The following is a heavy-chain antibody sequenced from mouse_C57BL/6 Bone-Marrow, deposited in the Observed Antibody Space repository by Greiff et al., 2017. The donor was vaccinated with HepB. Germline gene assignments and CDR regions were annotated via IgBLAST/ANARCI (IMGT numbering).Heavy chain of an antibody. Sequence: VQLQQSGPELVKPGASVKISCKASGYAFSSSWMNWVKQRPGKGLEWIGRIYPGDGDTNYNGKFKGKATLTADKPSSTAYMQLSSLTSEDSAVYFCARDDYDYAMDYWGQGTSVTVSS. CDR3: ARDDYDYAMDY. CDR2: IYPGDGDT. D-gene: IGHD2-4*01. J-gene: IGHJ4*01. V-gene: IGHV1-82*01. CDR1: GYAFSSSW.